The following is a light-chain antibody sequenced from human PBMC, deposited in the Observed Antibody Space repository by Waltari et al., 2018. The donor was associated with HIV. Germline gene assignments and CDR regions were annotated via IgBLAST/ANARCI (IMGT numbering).Light chain of an antibody. CDR2: GNN. J-gene: IGLJ2*01. CDR1: RSNTGAGYD. Sequence: QSVLTQPPSVSGAPGQRVTISCTGSRSNTGAGYDVHWYQQLPGTAPRLHIYGNNKLPSGFPDRFSCSNSGSSVALAITGLPAEDEAEYFCHSYDSRLAAVVFGGGTKLTVL. V-gene: IGLV1-40*01. CDR3: HSYDSRLAAVV.